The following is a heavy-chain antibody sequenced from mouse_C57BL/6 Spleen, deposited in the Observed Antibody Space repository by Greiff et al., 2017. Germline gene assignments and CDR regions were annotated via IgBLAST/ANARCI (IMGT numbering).Heavy chain of an antibody. CDR1: GYTFTSYW. CDR2: IDPSDSYT. CDR3: ARWGDYRVDY. Sequence: QVQLQQPGAELVRPGTSVKLSCKASGYTFTSYWMHWVKQRPGQGLEWIGVIDPSDSYTNYNQKFKGKATLTVDTSSSTAYMQLSSLTSEDSAVYYGARWGDYRVDYWGQGTTLTVSS. V-gene: IGHV1-59*01. D-gene: IGHD2-4*01. J-gene: IGHJ2*01.